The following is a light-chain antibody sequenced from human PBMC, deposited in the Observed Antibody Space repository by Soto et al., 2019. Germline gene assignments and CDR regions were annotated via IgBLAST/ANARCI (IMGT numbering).Light chain of an antibody. V-gene: IGLV2-14*03. J-gene: IGLJ1*01. CDR3: TSYTSSITYV. CDR1: XSDVGGYNF. CDR2: DVT. Sequence: QSVLTQPASVSGSPGQSITISCTGXXSDVGGYNFVSWYQHHPGKAPKLIIYDVTNRPSGISNRFSGSKSGNTASLTISGLQAEDEADYYCTSYTSSITYVFGTGTKVTVL.